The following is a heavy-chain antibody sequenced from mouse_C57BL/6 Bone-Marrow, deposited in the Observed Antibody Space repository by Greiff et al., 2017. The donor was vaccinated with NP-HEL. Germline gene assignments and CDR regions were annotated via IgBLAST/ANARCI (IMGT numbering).Heavy chain of an antibody. CDR1: GFSLTSYG. D-gene: IGHD1-1*01. J-gene: IGHJ4*01. Sequence: VKLVESGPGLVAPSQSLSITCTVSGFSLTSYGVHWVRQPPGKGLEWLVVIWSDGSTTYNSALKSRLSISKDNSKSQVFLKMNSLQTDDTAMYYCARHGATVVATYPHYYAMDYWGQGTSVTVSS. CDR3: ARHGATVVATYPHYYAMDY. V-gene: IGHV2-6-1*01. CDR2: IWSDGST.